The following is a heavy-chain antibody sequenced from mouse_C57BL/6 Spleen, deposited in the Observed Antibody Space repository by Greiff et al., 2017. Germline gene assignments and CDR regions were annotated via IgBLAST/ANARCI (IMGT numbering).Heavy chain of an antibody. CDR2: ISDGGSYT. J-gene: IGHJ2*01. V-gene: IGHV5-4*01. CDR3: ARDSVYYGNISPVLDY. Sequence: EVKLVESGGGLVKPGGSLKLSCAASGFTFSSYAMSWVRQTPEKRLEWVATISDGGSYTYYPDNVKGRFTISRDNAKNNLYLQMSHLKSEDTAMYYCARDSVYYGNISPVLDYWGQGTTLTVSS. D-gene: IGHD2-1*01. CDR1: GFTFSSYA.